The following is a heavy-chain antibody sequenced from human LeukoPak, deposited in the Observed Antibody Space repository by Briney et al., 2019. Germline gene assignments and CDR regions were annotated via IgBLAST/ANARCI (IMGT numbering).Heavy chain of an antibody. V-gene: IGHV3-21*01. CDR1: GCSFSNCS. Sequence: TGESLRLTCAASGCSFSNCSMNWIRKAPGKGLEWVSSISSSSTYIYYADPLEGRYTISRDNVRNSLSLQMNSLRVEDTAVYYCAGDYEGNLAFDIWGQGTMVTVSS. CDR3: AGDYEGNLAFDI. CDR2: ISSSSTYI. D-gene: IGHD4-23*01. J-gene: IGHJ3*02.